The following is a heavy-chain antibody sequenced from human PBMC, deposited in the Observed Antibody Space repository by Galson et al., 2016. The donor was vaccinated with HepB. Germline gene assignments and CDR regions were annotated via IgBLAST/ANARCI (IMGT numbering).Heavy chain of an antibody. CDR1: GGSFSSDTYY. CDR3: ASGYYKVFDY. J-gene: IGHJ4*02. Sequence: TLSLTCTVSGGSFSSDTYYWSWIRQRPGRGLEWIGYVYDSGSTYYNPSLKGRVTISVDTSVNQFSLKLSSVTAADTAVYYCASGYYKVFDYWGQGTLVTVSS. D-gene: IGHD2/OR15-2a*01. V-gene: IGHV4-31*03. CDR2: VYDSGST.